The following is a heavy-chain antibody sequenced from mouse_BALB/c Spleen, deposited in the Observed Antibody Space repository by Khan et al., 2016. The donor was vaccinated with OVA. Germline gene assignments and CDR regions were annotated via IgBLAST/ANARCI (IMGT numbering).Heavy chain of an antibody. CDR2: ISTYYGEA. CDR1: GYTFTDYA. CDR3: ARGSSHLDYAVDY. D-gene: IGHD1-1*01. V-gene: IGHV1S137*01. Sequence: QVQLKESGAELVRPGVSVKISCKGSGYTFTDYAMHWVKQSHAKNLEWIGVISTYYGEATYNQKFKGKATMTVDKSSSTAYLELARLTSEDSAIYDCARGSSHLDYAVDYWGQGTSVTVSS. J-gene: IGHJ4*01.